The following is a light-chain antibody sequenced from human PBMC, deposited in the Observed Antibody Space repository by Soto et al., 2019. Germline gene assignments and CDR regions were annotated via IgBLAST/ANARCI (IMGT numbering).Light chain of an antibody. V-gene: IGKV3D-20*02. CDR1: QSVSSSY. Sequence: IVMTQSLATLSVSPLERATLSCRASQSVSSSYLAWYQQKPGQAPRLLIYGASSRATGIPDRFSGGGSGTDFTLTISSLEPEDVARYYWQQRNRWTIAFGRG. CDR2: GAS. J-gene: IGKJ2*01. CDR3: QQRNRWTIA.